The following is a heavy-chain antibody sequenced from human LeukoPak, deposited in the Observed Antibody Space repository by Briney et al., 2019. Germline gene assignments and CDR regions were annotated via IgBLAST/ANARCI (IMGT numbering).Heavy chain of an antibody. CDR2: IKSKTDGGTT. J-gene: IGHJ4*02. Sequence: TGGSLRLSCAASGFTVSSNYMSWVRQAPGKGLEWVGRIKSKTDGGTTDYAAAVEGRFTISRDDSENTLYLQVNSLKTEDTAVYYCATEWGLGKDSGGYYYFDYWGQGTLVTVSS. V-gene: IGHV3-15*01. CDR3: ATEWGLGKDSGGYYYFDY. D-gene: IGHD3-22*01. CDR1: GFTVSSNY.